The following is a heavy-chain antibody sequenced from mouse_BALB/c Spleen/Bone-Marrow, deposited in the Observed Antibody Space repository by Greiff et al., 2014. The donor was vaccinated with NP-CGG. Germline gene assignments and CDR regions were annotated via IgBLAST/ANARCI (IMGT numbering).Heavy chain of an antibody. CDR3: ARDKNYGSYWYFDV. V-gene: IGHV7-3*02. CDR1: GFTFTDYY. J-gene: IGHJ1*01. Sequence: EVKLEESGGGLVQPGGSLRLSCATSGFTFTDYYMSWVRQPPGKALEWLGFIRNKANGYTTEYSASVKGRSTISRDNSQSILYLQMNTLRAEDSATYYCARDKNYGSYWYFDVWGAGTTVTVSS. D-gene: IGHD2-1*01. CDR2: IRNKANGYTT.